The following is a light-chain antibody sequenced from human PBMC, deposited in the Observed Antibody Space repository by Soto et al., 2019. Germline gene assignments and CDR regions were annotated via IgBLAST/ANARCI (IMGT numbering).Light chain of an antibody. Sequence: DVVMTQTPLSLSVAPGQPASISCKSSQSLLHITGETFLFWYLRKPGQSPQLLIYEVATRVSGVPDRFSGSGSGTDRTLEISRVETDDVGIYYCMQSTQLPPTFGQGTRLEIK. CDR2: EVA. CDR3: MQSTQLPPT. CDR1: QSLLHITGETF. V-gene: IGKV2D-29*02. J-gene: IGKJ5*01.